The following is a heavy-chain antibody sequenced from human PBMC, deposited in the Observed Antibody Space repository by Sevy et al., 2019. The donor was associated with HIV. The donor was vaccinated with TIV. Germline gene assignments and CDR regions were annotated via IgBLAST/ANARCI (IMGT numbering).Heavy chain of an antibody. Sequence: GGSLRLSCVASGFTFSKHFMSWVRQAPGKGLEWVANIKQGATEKFYVDSVKGRFTISRDDAQNSLFLQMNSLRVEDTAVYYCARSSSGAGTLRGVFQIWGPGTMVTVSS. V-gene: IGHV3-7*01. CDR3: ARSSSGAGTLRGVFQI. CDR1: GFTFSKHF. D-gene: IGHD6-19*01. J-gene: IGHJ3*02. CDR2: IKQGATEK.